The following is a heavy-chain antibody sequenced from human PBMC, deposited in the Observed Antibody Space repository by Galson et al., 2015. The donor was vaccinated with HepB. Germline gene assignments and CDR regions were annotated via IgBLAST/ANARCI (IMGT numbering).Heavy chain of an antibody. CDR1: HLVLGDYW. D-gene: IGHD3-3*01. CDR2: INQDGSEK. J-gene: IGHJ5*02. V-gene: IGHV3-7*03. Sequence: SLRLSCADSHLVLGDYWMSWVRQAPGKGLKWVACINQDGSEKNYVDSVKGRFTISRDNAKNSLFLQMNTLTVEDTAVYYCARDARHRPILFDPWGQGTLVTVSS. CDR3: ARDARHRPILFDP.